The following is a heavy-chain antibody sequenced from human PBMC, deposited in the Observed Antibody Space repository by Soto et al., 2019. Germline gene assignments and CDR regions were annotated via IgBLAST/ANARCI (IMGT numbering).Heavy chain of an antibody. Sequence: PSVPQSVTXGVDGGKFSGHYWTWIRQAPGKGLEWIGEMNRSGGINYNPSLKSRVTISVDTSKNQFSLKLTSVTAADTAVYYCARWTSYWGQGTLVTVSS. CDR1: GGKFSGHY. J-gene: IGHJ4*02. CDR2: MNRSGGI. V-gene: IGHV4-34*01. CDR3: ARWTSY.